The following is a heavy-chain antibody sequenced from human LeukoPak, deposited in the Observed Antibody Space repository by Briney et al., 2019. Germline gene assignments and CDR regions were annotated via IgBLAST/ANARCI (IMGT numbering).Heavy chain of an antibody. J-gene: IGHJ3*02. D-gene: IGHD3-22*01. V-gene: IGHV4-59*01. CDR1: GGSISSYY. CDR3: ARGKTYYDISKDAFDI. CDR2: IYYSGST. Sequence: SETLSFTCTVSGGSISSYYWSWIRQPPGKGLEWIGYIYYSGSTNYNPSLKSRVTISVDTSKNQFSLKLSSVTAADTAVYYCARGKTYYDISKDAFDIWGQGTMVTVSS.